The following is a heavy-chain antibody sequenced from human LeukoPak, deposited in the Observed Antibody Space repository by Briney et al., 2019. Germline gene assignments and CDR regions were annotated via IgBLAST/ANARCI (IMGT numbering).Heavy chain of an antibody. CDR3: AKSRRIQLWLEGGYYYGMDV. CDR1: GFTFSSYA. D-gene: IGHD5-18*01. Sequence: AGGSLRLSCAASGFTFSSYAMSWVRQAPGKGLEWVSDISGSGGSTYYADSVKGRFTISRDNSKNTLYLQMNSLRAEDTAVYYCAKSRRIQLWLEGGYYYGMDVWGQGTTVTVSS. V-gene: IGHV3-23*01. CDR2: ISGSGGST. J-gene: IGHJ6*02.